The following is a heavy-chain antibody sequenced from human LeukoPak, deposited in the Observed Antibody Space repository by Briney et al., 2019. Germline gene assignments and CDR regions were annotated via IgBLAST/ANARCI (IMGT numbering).Heavy chain of an antibody. J-gene: IGHJ4*02. Sequence: GGSLRLSCAASGFTFSSYAMSWVRQAPGKGLEWVSSISSSSSYIYYADSVKGRFTISRDNAKNSLYLQMNSLRAEDTAVYYCAKVALYYFDYWGQGTLVTVSS. D-gene: IGHD5-12*01. CDR3: AKVALYYFDY. V-gene: IGHV3-21*01. CDR1: GFTFSSYA. CDR2: ISSSSSYI.